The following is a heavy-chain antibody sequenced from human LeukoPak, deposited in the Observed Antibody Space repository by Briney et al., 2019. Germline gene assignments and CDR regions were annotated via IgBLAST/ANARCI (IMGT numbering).Heavy chain of an antibody. V-gene: IGHV3-23*01. CDR1: GFTFSSYA. CDR3: ARVGGSGNYYYYYMDV. J-gene: IGHJ6*03. D-gene: IGHD3-10*01. CDR2: ISGSGGST. Sequence: PGGSLRLSCAASGFTFSSYAMSWVRQAPGKGLEWVSAISGSGGSTYYADSVKGRFTISRDASKNTLYMQMHSLRAEATAVYYCARVGGSGNYYYYYMDVWGKGTPVTVSS.